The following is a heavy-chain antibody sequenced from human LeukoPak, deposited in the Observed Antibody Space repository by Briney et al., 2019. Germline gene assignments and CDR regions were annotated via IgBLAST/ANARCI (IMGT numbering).Heavy chain of an antibody. J-gene: IGHJ4*02. CDR2: INPNSGGT. D-gene: IGHD3-10*01. V-gene: IGHV1-2*02. Sequence: EASVKVSCKASGYTFTGYYMHWVRQAPGQGLEWMGWINPNSGGTSYAQKFQGRVTMTRDTSIRTAYMELSRLRSDDTAVYYCASSSSGFFDYWGQGTLVTVSS. CDR3: ASSSSGFFDY. CDR1: GYTFTGYY.